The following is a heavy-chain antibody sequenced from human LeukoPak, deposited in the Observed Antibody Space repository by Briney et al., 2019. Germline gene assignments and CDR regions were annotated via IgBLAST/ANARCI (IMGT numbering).Heavy chain of an antibody. Sequence: SETLSLTCTVSGGSISSYYWSWIRQPPGKGLEWIGYIYYSGSTNYNPSLKSRVTISVDTSKNQFSLKLSSVTAADTAVYYCASGGERGYSYGYVDYYYGMDVWGQGTMVTVSS. V-gene: IGHV4-59*01. CDR1: GGSISSYY. J-gene: IGHJ6*02. CDR3: ASGGERGYSYGYVDYYYGMDV. D-gene: IGHD5-18*01. CDR2: IYYSGST.